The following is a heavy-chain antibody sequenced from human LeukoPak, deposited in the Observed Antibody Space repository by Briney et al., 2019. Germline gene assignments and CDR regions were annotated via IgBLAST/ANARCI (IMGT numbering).Heavy chain of an antibody. V-gene: IGHV3-23*01. CDR1: GFTFSSYA. CDR2: ISGSGGST. J-gene: IGHJ5*02. D-gene: IGHD3-22*01. CDR3: AKGWSYDSSGYYFNWFDP. Sequence: PGGSLRLSCAASGFTFSSYAMSWVRQAPGKGLEWVSAISGSGGSTYYADSVKGRFTISRDNSKNTLYLQMNSLRAEDTAVYYCAKGWSYDSSGYYFNWFDPWGQGTLVTVSS.